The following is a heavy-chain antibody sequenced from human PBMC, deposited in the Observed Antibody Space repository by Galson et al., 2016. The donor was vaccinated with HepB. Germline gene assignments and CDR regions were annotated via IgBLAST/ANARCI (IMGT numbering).Heavy chain of an antibody. D-gene: IGHD2-2*01. CDR1: GGSFSNYC. V-gene: IGHV4-34*01. CDR2: VNDSGST. Sequence: SETLSLTCAVYGGSFSNYCWNWIRQPPGKGLEWIGEVNDSGSTNCNPSLKSRVTISLDTSKNQFSLKLSSVTAADTAVFYCARGLVVSAGDDAFDIWGQGTMVTVSS. J-gene: IGHJ3*02. CDR3: ARGLVVSAGDDAFDI.